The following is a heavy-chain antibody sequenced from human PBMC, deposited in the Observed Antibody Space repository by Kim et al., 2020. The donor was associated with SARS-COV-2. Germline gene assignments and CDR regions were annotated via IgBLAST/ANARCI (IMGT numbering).Heavy chain of an antibody. Sequence: SETLSLTCTVSGGSISSSSYYWGWIRQPPGKGLEWIGSIYYSGSTYYNPSLKSRVTISVDTSKNQFSLKLSSVTAADTAVYYCARYYGSGSYYNPYYYYGMDVWGQGTTVTVSS. CDR3: ARYYGSGSYYNPYYYYGMDV. D-gene: IGHD3-10*01. V-gene: IGHV4-39*01. CDR1: GGSISSSSYY. CDR2: IYYSGST. J-gene: IGHJ6*02.